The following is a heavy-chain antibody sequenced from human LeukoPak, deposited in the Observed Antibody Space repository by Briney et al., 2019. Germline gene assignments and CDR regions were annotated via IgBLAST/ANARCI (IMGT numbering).Heavy chain of an antibody. J-gene: IGHJ5*02. D-gene: IGHD5/OR15-5a*01. V-gene: IGHV4-61*02. Sequence: SETLSLTCTVSGGSISSGSYYWSWIRQPAGKGLEWIGRIYTSGSTNYNPSLKSRVTISVDTSKNQFSLKLSSVTAADTAVYYCARSVAYNWFDPWGQGTLVTVSS. CDR3: ARSVAYNWFDP. CDR2: IYTSGST. CDR1: GGSISSGSYY.